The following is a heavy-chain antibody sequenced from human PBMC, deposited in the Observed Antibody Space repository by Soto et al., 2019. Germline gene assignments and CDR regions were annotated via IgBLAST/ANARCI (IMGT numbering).Heavy chain of an antibody. D-gene: IGHD3-16*01. CDR1: GFTFSDYY. J-gene: IGHJ6*02. V-gene: IGHV3-11*06. CDR3: ARENPAGLEVWYYYYGMDV. CDR2: ISSSSSYT. Sequence: GGSLRLSCAASGFTFSDYYVSWIRQAPGKGLEWVSYISSSSSYTNYADSVKGRFTISRDNAKNSLYLQMDSLRAEDTAVYYCARENPAGLEVWYYYYGMDVWGQGTTVTVSS.